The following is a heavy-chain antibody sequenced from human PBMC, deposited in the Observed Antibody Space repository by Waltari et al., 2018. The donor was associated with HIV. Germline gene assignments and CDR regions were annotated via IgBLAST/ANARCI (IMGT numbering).Heavy chain of an antibody. J-gene: IGHJ3*01. V-gene: IGHV4-38-2*01. Sequence: QVQLQESGPGLVKPSETLSLTCVVSGYSISSGYYWGWIRQPPGKGLEWIGSIYHTGSTYYNPSLKSRVTISVDTSKNQFSLNLSSVTAADTALYYCATGLRHVFDSWGQGTMVTVSS. CDR3: ATGLRHVFDS. CDR1: GYSISSGYY. CDR2: IYHTGST.